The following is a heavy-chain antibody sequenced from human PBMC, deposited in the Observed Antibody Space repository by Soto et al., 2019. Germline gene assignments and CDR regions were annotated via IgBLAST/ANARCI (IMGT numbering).Heavy chain of an antibody. Sequence: RGSLRLSCAASGFTFSSNAMSWVRQAPGKGLEWVSSISDTGGSTYYADSVKGRFTISRDNSKNTLYLQMNSLRAEDTAVYYCAKVLQYYYYGMDVWGQGTTVTVSS. CDR1: GFTFSSNA. CDR2: ISDTGGST. J-gene: IGHJ6*02. CDR3: AKVLQYYYYGMDV. V-gene: IGHV3-23*01.